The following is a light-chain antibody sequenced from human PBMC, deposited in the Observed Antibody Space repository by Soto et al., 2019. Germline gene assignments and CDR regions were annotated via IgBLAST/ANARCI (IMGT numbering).Light chain of an antibody. CDR3: SSYAGSNNLV. Sequence: QSALTQPPSASGSPGQSVTISCTGTSSDVGGYNYVSWYQQHPGKAPKLMIYEVSKRPSGVPDRFCGSKSGNTASLTVSGLQAEEESDYCCSSYAGSNNLVFGGGTQLTVL. V-gene: IGLV2-8*01. CDR1: SSDVGGYNY. CDR2: EVS. J-gene: IGLJ3*02.